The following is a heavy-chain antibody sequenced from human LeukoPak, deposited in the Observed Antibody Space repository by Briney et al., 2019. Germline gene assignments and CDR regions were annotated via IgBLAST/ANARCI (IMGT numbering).Heavy chain of an antibody. CDR1: GFTFSSYA. CDR2: ISYDGSNK. V-gene: IGHV3-30*03. D-gene: IGHD6-19*01. J-gene: IGHJ4*02. CDR3: ARELEIAVSGTLGY. Sequence: GRSLRLSCAASGFTFSSYAMHWVRQTPGKGLEWVAVISYDGSNKYYADSVKGRFTISRDHSKNTLYLQMKSLRAEDTAVYYCARELEIAVSGTLGYWGQGTLVTVSS.